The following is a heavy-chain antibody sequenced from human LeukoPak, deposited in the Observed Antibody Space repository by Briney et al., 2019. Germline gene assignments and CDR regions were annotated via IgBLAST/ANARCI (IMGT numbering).Heavy chain of an antibody. CDR2: INHSGST. Sequence: SETLSLTCAVYGGSFSGYYWSWIRQPPGKGLEWIGEINHSGSTNYNPSLKSRVTISVDTSKDQFSLKLSSVTAADTAVYYCARDSVGFDPWGQGTLVTVSS. CDR1: GGSFSGYY. J-gene: IGHJ5*02. CDR3: ARDSVGFDP. V-gene: IGHV4-34*01. D-gene: IGHD2-15*01.